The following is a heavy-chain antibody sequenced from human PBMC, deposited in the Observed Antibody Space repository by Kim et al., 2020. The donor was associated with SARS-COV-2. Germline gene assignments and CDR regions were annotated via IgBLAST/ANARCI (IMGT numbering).Heavy chain of an antibody. D-gene: IGHD3-9*01. J-gene: IGHJ5*02. V-gene: IGHV3-74*01. CDR3: ARAYDILTGQDNWFDP. Sequence: SVKGRFTISRDNAKNTLYLQMNSLRAEDTAVYYCARAYDILTGQDNWFDPWGQGTLVTVSS.